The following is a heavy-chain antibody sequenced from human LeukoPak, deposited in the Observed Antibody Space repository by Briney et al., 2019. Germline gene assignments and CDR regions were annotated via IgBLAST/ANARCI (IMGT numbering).Heavy chain of an antibody. Sequence: GGSLRLSCAVSGFSLSAFGMHWARQAPGKGLEWVSYISDRSTNIYYADSVKARFTISRDNAKNSLFLQMNSLRAEDTAVYSCVTDWPVWWGQGTLVTVSS. V-gene: IGHV3-48*01. CDR1: GFSLSAFG. D-gene: IGHD3-16*01. CDR3: VTDWPVW. J-gene: IGHJ4*02. CDR2: ISDRSTNI.